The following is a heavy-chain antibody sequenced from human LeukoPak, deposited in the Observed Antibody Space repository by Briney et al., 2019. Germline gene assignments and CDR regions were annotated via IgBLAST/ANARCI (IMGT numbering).Heavy chain of an antibody. CDR1: GGTFSSYA. CDR2: IIPIFGTA. D-gene: IGHD6-13*01. Sequence: SVKVSCKASGGTFSSYAISWVRQAPGQGLEWMGGIIPIFGTANYAQKFQGRVTITADESTSTAYMELSSLRSEDTAVYYCARWARPGPKYSSSWYPTYFQHWGQGTLVTVSS. V-gene: IGHV1-69*13. CDR3: ARWARPGPKYSSSWYPTYFQH. J-gene: IGHJ1*01.